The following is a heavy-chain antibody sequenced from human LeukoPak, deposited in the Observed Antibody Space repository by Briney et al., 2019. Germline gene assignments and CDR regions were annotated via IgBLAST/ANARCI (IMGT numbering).Heavy chain of an antibody. D-gene: IGHD3-9*01. CDR2: ISYDGCNK. CDR1: GFTFSSYG. Sequence: GRSLRLSCAASGFTFSSYGMHWVRQAPGKGLEWAAVISYDGCNKYYADSVKGRFTISRDNSKNSLYMQMNRLRAEDTAVYYCEKDQEARYFAWTFDYWGQGTLVTVSS. V-gene: IGHV3-30*18. J-gene: IGHJ4*02. CDR3: EKDQEARYFAWTFDY.